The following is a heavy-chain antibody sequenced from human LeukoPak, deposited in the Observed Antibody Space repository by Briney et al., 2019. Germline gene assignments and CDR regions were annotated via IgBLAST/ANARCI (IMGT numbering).Heavy chain of an antibody. J-gene: IGHJ4*02. D-gene: IGHD6-19*01. Sequence: GGSLRLSCAASGFTFSSYEMNWVRQAPGKGLEWVSYISSSGSTIYYADSVKGRFTISRDNAKNSLYLQMNSLRAEDTAVYYCATTGYSSGWSQEDYWGQGTLVTVSS. CDR3: ATTGYSSGWSQEDY. V-gene: IGHV3-48*03. CDR2: ISSSGSTI. CDR1: GFTFSSYE.